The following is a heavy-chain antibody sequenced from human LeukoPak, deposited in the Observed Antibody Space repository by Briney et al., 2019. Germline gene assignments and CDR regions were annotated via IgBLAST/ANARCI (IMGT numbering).Heavy chain of an antibody. CDR3: ARVSHYCVNGVCYQRNYYYYMDV. V-gene: IGHV1-46*01. D-gene: IGHD2-8*01. CDR2: INPSGGST. CDR1: GYTFTTYD. Sequence: ASVKVSCKASGYTFTTYDINWVRQAPGQGLEWMGIINPSGGSTTYAQKFQGRVTMTRDMSTSTVYMELSSLRSEDTAVYYCARVSHYCVNGVCYQRNYYYYMDVWGKGTTVTVSS. J-gene: IGHJ6*03.